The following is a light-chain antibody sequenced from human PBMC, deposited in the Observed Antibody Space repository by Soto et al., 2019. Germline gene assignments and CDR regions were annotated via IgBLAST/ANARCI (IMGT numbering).Light chain of an antibody. CDR1: SGHSSYA. Sequence: QSVLTQSPSASASLGASVKLTCTLSSGHSSYAIAWHQQQPEKGPRYLMKLNSDGSHSKGDGIPDRFSGSSSGAERYLTISSLQSEDEADYYRQTWGTGFYVFGTGTKLTVL. V-gene: IGLV4-69*01. CDR3: QTWGTGFYV. CDR2: LNSDGSH. J-gene: IGLJ1*01.